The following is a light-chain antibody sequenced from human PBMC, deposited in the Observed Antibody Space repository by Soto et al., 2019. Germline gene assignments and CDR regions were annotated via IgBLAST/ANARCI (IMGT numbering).Light chain of an antibody. Sequence: DIQMTQSPSTLSASVGDRVTITCRASQSISNWLAWYQQKPGKAPKLLIYKTSNLDSGVPSRFSGSGSGTEFSLTSSSLQPDDFATCYCQQYKSFSLTFGGGTRVEVK. CDR2: KTS. CDR3: QQYKSFSLT. V-gene: IGKV1-5*03. CDR1: QSISNW. J-gene: IGKJ4*01.